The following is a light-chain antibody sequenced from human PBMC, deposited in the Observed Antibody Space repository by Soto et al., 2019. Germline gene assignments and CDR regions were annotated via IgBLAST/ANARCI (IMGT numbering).Light chain of an antibody. V-gene: IGKV3-15*01. Sequence: EIVMTQSPATLSVSPGEGVTLSYRASQSVGVTLAWYQHKPGQAPRLLIYDASTRATGMPGRFSGSRAGAEFTLTISSLQSEDSAIYYCHHYSSWPRTFGGGTKVEIK. CDR1: QSVGVT. J-gene: IGKJ4*01. CDR2: DAS. CDR3: HHYSSWPRT.